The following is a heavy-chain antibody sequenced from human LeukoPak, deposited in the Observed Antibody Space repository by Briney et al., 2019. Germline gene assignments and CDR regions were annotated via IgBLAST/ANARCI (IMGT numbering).Heavy chain of an antibody. J-gene: IGHJ4*02. CDR2: ITGSGGST. V-gene: IGHV3-23*01. Sequence: GGSLRLSSAASGFTFSKYAMTWVRQAPGKGLEWVSAITGSGGSTFYADSVKGRFTISRDSSKNTLYLQMNSLRGEDTAVYYYAKAREELQFFRLDSWGQGTLVTVSS. CDR1: GFTFSKYA. CDR3: AKAREELQFFRLDS. D-gene: IGHD1-26*01.